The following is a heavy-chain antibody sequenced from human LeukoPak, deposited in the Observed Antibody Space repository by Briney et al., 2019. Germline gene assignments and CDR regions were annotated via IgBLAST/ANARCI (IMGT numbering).Heavy chain of an antibody. Sequence: GGSLRLSCAASGFTFNTYWMSWVRQAPGKGLEWVANIKEDGSVKYYVDSVKGRFTISRDNAKNSVYLQMNSLRAEDTAVYYCARDDEYSGYGSAIDAFDIWGQGTMVTVSS. V-gene: IGHV3-7*01. CDR3: ARDDEYSGYGSAIDAFDI. J-gene: IGHJ3*02. CDR1: GFTFNTYW. D-gene: IGHD5-12*01. CDR2: IKEDGSVK.